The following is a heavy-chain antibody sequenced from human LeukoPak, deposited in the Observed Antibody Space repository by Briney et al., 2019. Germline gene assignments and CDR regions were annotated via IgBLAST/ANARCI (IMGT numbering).Heavy chain of an antibody. D-gene: IGHD1-26*01. CDR3: AKDQGGSYAAGAFDI. CDR1: GFTFTNYG. CDR2: ISYDGSNK. Sequence: GGSLRLSCAASGFTFTNYGMHWVRQAPGKGLEWVAVISYDGSNKYYADSVKGRFTISRDNSKNTLYLQMNSLRAEDTAVYYCAKDQGGSYAAGAFDIWGQGTMVTVSS. V-gene: IGHV3-30*18. J-gene: IGHJ3*02.